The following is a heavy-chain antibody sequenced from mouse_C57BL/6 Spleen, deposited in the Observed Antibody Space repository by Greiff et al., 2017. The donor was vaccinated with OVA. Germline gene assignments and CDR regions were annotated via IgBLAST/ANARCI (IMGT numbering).Heavy chain of an antibody. CDR3: AREYDCDDGGFAY. V-gene: IGHV5-17*01. D-gene: IGHD2-4*01. CDR2: ISSGSSTI. J-gene: IGHJ3*01. CDR1: GFTFSDYG. Sequence: EVKVVESGGGLVKPGGSLKLSCAASGFTFSDYGMHWVRQAPEKGLEWVAYISSGSSTIYYADTVKGRFTISRDNAKNTLFLQMTSLRSEDTAMYYCAREYDCDDGGFAYWGQGTLVTVSA.